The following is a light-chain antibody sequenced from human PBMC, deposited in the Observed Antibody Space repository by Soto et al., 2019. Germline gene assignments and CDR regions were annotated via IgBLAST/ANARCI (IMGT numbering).Light chain of an antibody. CDR3: QQYNSYSFT. J-gene: IGKJ3*01. CDR2: DAS. Sequence: DIQMTQSPSTLSASVEDRVTITCRASQSISSWLAWYQQKPGKAPKLLIYDASSLESGVPSRFSGSGSGTEFTLTISSLRPDDFATYYCQQYNSYSFTFGPGTKVDIK. V-gene: IGKV1-5*01. CDR1: QSISSW.